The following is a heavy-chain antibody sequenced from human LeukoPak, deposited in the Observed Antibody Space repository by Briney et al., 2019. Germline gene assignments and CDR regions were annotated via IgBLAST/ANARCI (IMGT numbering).Heavy chain of an antibody. J-gene: IGHJ4*02. CDR3: ARVGPGY. CDR2: VSYDGSNK. CDR1: GFTFSNYT. Sequence: GRSLRLSCAASGFTFSNYTMHWVRQAPGKGLEWVAVVSYDGSNKYFADSVKGRFTISRDNSKNTVYLQMNSLRAEDTAVYFCARVGPGYWGQGTLVTVSS. V-gene: IGHV3-30-3*01. D-gene: IGHD3-16*01.